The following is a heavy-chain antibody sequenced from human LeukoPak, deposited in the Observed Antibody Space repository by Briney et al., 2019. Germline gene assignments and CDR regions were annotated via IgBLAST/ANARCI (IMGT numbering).Heavy chain of an antibody. Sequence: SVKVSCKASGGTFSSYAISWVRQAPGQGLEWMGGIIPIFGTANYAQKFQGRVTITADESTSTAYMELSSLRSGDTAVYYCARVGVVRPFALWLGTGHRGYYFDYWGQGTLVTVSS. CDR3: ARVGVVRPFALWLGTGHRGYYFDY. CDR2: IIPIFGTA. J-gene: IGHJ4*02. CDR1: GGTFSSYA. D-gene: IGHD6-19*01. V-gene: IGHV1-69*13.